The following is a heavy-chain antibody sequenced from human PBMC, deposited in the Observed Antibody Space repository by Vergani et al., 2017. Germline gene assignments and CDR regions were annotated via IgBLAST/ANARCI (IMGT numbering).Heavy chain of an antibody. CDR3: ARLVPYGSGSDAFDI. CDR1: GGSVSSGSYY. Sequence: QVQLQESGPGLVKPSETLSLTCTVSGGSVSSGSYYWSWIRQPAGKGLEGIGYIYYSGSTNYNPSLKSRVTISVDTSKNQFSLKLSSVTAADTAVYYCARLVPYGSGSDAFDIWGQGTMVTVSS. CDR2: IYYSGST. J-gene: IGHJ3*02. D-gene: IGHD3-10*01. V-gene: IGHV4-61*10.